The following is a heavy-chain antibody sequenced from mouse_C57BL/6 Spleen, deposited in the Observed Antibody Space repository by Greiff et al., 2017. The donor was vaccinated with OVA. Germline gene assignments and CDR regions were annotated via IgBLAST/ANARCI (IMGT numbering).Heavy chain of an antibody. Sequence: VHLVESGAELVRPGASVKLSCKASGYTFTDYYINWVKQRPGQGLEWIARIYPGSGNTYYNEKFKGKATLTAEKSSSTAYMQLSSLTSEDSAVYFCARAGYSNSNYYAMDYWGQGTSVTVSS. CDR3: ARAGYSNSNYYAMDY. CDR2: IYPGSGNT. V-gene: IGHV1-76*01. J-gene: IGHJ4*01. CDR1: GYTFTDYY. D-gene: IGHD2-5*01.